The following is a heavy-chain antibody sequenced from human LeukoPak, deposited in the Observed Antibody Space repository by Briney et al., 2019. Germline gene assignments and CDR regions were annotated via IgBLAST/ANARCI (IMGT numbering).Heavy chain of an antibody. CDR2: IYTSGST. V-gene: IGHV4-61*02. D-gene: IGHD3-3*01. Sequence: SETLSLTCTVSGGSISSGSYYWSWIRQPAGKGLEWIGRIYTSGSTNYNPSLKSRVTISVDTSKNQFSLKLSSVTAADTAVYYCARKFWNGYYFEYWGQGTLVTVSS. CDR1: GGSISSGSYY. J-gene: IGHJ4*02. CDR3: ARKFWNGYYFEY.